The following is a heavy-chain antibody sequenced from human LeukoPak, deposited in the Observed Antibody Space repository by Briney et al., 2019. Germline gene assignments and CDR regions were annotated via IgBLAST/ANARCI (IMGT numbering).Heavy chain of an antibody. CDR2: INPNSGGT. Sequence: ASVKVSCKASGYTFTGYYMHWVRQAPGQGLEWMGWINPNSGGTNHAQKFQGRVTMTRDTSTSTVYMELSSLRSEDTAVYYCARDMVSGITMVRGAFDYWGQGTLVTVSS. J-gene: IGHJ4*02. CDR1: GYTFTGYY. D-gene: IGHD3-10*01. V-gene: IGHV1-2*02. CDR3: ARDMVSGITMVRGAFDY.